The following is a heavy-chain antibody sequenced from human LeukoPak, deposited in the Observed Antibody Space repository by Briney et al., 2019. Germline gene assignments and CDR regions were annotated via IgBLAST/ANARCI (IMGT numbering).Heavy chain of an antibody. CDR1: GGSISSYY. V-gene: IGHV4-59*01. Sequence: PSETLSLTCTVSGGSISSYYWSWIRQPPGKGLEWIGYIYYSGSTNYNPSLKSRVTISVDTSKNQFPLKLSSVTAADTAVYYCAREITMVRGVRAFDYWAREPWSPSPQ. CDR2: IYYSGST. D-gene: IGHD3-10*01. J-gene: IGHJ4*02. CDR3: AREITMVRGVRAFDY.